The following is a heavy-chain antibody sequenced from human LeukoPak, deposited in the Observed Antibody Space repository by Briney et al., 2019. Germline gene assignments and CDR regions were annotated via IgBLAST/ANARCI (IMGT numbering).Heavy chain of an antibody. CDR2: IKMKTDGGTT. CDR1: GFTVSSNY. Sequence: SGGSLRLSCAASGFTVSSNYMSWVRQAPGKGLEWVGRIKMKTDGGTTDYAAPVQGRFTISRDDSKNTLYLQMNSLKTEDTAVYFCTTTFGDYYGSGSSDFDYWGQGTLVTVSS. V-gene: IGHV3-15*01. J-gene: IGHJ4*02. CDR3: TTTFGDYYGSGSSDFDY. D-gene: IGHD3-10*01.